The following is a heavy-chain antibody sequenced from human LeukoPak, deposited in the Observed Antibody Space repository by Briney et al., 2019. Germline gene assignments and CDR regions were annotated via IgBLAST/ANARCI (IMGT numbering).Heavy chain of an antibody. CDR3: ARGASNDPFDY. CDR1: GGSISSGSYY. CDR2: IYTSGST. Sequence: SETLSLTCTVSGGSISSGSYYWSWTRQPAGRGREGIGRIYTSGSTNYNPSLKSRVTISVDTSKNQFSLKLSSVTAADTAVYYCARGASNDPFDYWGQGTLVTVSS. V-gene: IGHV4-61*02. D-gene: IGHD1-1*01. J-gene: IGHJ4*02.